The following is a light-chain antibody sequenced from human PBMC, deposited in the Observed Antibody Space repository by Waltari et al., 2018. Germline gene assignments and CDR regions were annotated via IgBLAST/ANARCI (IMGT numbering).Light chain of an antibody. V-gene: IGLV2-14*03. Sequence: QSALTQPASVSGSPGQSIPISCTGSSGNIGTYKSVSWDQQHPGRTPRLIISDVNMRPSGISDRFSGSKSGATASLTISGLQTEDEADYYCSSYTGSSTVIFGGGTRLTVL. J-gene: IGLJ2*01. CDR3: SSYTGSSTVI. CDR1: SGNIGTYKS. CDR2: DVN.